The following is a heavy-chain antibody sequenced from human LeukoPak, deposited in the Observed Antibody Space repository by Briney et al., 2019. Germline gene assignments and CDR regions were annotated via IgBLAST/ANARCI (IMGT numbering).Heavy chain of an antibody. V-gene: IGHV4-59*01. CDR3: ARGGVGATMGLDY. D-gene: IGHD1-26*01. J-gene: IGHJ4*02. CDR1: GGSISSYY. CDR2: IYYSGST. Sequence: SETLSLTCTVSGGSISSYYWSWIRQPPGKGLEWIGYIYYSGSTNYNPSLKSRVTISVDTSKNQFSLKLSSVTAADTAVYYCARGGVGATMGLDYWGQGTLVTVSS.